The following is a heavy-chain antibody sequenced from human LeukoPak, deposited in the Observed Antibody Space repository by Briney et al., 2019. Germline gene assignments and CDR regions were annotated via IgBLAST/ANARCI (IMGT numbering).Heavy chain of an antibody. J-gene: IGHJ4*02. CDR3: ARAELEVGDGSGYGPDY. Sequence: GGHLRLSCAASGFTVSSNYMSWVTPAQGKGVESDTVIYTGGSTYYAESVKGRFTISRDNSKNTLYLQMNSLRAEDTAVYYCARAELEVGDGSGYGPDYWGQGTLVTVSS. V-gene: IGHV3-53*01. CDR2: IYTGGST. D-gene: IGHD3-22*01. CDR1: GFTVSSNY.